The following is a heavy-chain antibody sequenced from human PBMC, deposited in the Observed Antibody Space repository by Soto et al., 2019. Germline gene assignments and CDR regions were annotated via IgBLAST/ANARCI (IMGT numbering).Heavy chain of an antibody. J-gene: IGHJ4*02. Sequence: EVQLVESGGGLVKPGGSLRLSCAASGFTFSNAWMSWVRQAPGKGLEWVGRIKSKTDGGTTDYAAPVKGRFTISRDDSKNTLYLQMNSLKTEDTAVYYCTTPIAARSDFDYWGQGTLVTVSS. V-gene: IGHV3-15*01. CDR2: IKSKTDGGTT. CDR3: TTPIAARSDFDY. CDR1: GFTFSNAW. D-gene: IGHD6-6*01.